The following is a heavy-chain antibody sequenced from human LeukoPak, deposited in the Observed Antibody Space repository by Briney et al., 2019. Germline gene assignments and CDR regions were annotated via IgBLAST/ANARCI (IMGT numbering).Heavy chain of an antibody. V-gene: IGHV4-34*01. CDR2: INHSGST. CDR3: ARGRARGYYFDY. D-gene: IGHD6-6*01. CDR1: GGSFSGYY. Sequence: PSETLSLTCAVYGGSFSGYYWSWIRQPPGKWLEWIGEINHSGSTNYNPSLKSRVTISVDTSKNQFSLKLSSVTAADTAVYYCARGRARGYYFDYWGQGTLVTVSS. J-gene: IGHJ4*02.